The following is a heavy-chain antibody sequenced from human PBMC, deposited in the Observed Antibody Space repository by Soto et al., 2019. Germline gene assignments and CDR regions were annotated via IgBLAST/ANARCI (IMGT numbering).Heavy chain of an antibody. CDR2: ISAYNGNT. V-gene: IGHV1-18*01. D-gene: IGHD3-10*01. CDR1: GYTFTSYG. CDR3: AREYCSGSRIDH. J-gene: IGHJ4*02. Sequence: QGQLVQAGAEVKKPGASVKVSCKASGYTFTSYGISWVRQAPGQGLEWMGWISAYNGNTNYAQKLQGRVTRTPDTTTSTAYREMRSLRADETAVYYCAREYCSGSRIDHWSKGTLVTVSS.